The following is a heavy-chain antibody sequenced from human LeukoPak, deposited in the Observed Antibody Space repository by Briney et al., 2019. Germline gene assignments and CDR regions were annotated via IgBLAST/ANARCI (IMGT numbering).Heavy chain of an antibody. D-gene: IGHD3-10*01. Sequence: PSETLSLTCTVSGGSISSYYWNWIRQPPGKALEWLGYAYYSESTNYNPSLKTPLTISLGTSKAQFSLSLSTVTAADTAIFYYASGSGRNYFGMDVWGQGTTVIVSS. CDR1: GGSISSYY. V-gene: IGHV4-59*01. CDR3: ASGSGRNYFGMDV. J-gene: IGHJ6*02. CDR2: AYYSEST.